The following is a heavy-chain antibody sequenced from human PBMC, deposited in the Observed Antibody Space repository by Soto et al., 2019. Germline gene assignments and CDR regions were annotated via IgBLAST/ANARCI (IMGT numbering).Heavy chain of an antibody. J-gene: IGHJ6*02. Sequence: SQTLSLTCVISWDSVSSNSAACNWIRQSPSRGLEWLGRTYYRSKWYNDYAVSVKSRITINPDTSKNQFSLQLNSVTPEDTAVYHCAREIFGVGVCGMDVWGQGTTVTVSS. CDR1: WDSVSSNSAA. CDR2: TYYRSKWYN. V-gene: IGHV6-1*01. CDR3: AREIFGVGVCGMDV. D-gene: IGHD3-3*01.